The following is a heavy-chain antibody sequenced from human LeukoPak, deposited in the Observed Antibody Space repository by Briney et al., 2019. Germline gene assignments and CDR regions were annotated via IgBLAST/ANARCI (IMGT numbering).Heavy chain of an antibody. V-gene: IGHV1-58*02. Sequence: ASVKVSCKASGFTFTSSAMQWVRQARGQLLEWIGWIVVGSGNTNYAQKFQERVTITRDMSTSTAYMELSSLRSEDTAVYYCAAASGYYDSSGYILDYWGQGTLVTVSS. CDR2: IVVGSGNT. J-gene: IGHJ4*02. CDR1: GFTFTSSA. CDR3: AAASGYYDSSGYILDY. D-gene: IGHD3-22*01.